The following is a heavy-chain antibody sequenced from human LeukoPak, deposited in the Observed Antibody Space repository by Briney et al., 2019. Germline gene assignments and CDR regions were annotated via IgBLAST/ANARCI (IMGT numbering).Heavy chain of an antibody. CDR2: IYYSGST. D-gene: IGHD5-18*01. Sequence: SETLSLTCTVSGGSISSYYWSWIRQPPGKGLEWIGYIYYSGSTNYNPSLKSRVTISVDTSKNQFSLKLSSVTAADTAVYYRARGASGYSYGWGQGTLVTVSS. V-gene: IGHV4-59*01. CDR3: ARGASGYSYG. J-gene: IGHJ4*02. CDR1: GGSISSYY.